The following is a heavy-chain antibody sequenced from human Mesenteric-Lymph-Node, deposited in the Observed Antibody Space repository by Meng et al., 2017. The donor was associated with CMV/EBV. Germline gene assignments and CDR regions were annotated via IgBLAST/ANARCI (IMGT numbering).Heavy chain of an antibody. V-gene: IGHV4-59*01. D-gene: IGHD2-15*01. J-gene: IGHJ4*02. CDR2: IYYSGST. CDR3: ARESCSGGSCTLDY. Sequence: SETLSLTCNVSGGSISSYYWSWIRQPPGKGLEWIGYIYYSGSTNYNPSLKSRVTISVDTSKNQFSLKLSSVTAADTAVYYCARESCSGGSCTLDYWGQGTLVTVSS. CDR1: GGSISSYY.